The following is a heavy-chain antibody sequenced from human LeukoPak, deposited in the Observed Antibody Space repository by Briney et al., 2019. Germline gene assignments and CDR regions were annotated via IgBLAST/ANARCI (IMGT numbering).Heavy chain of an antibody. V-gene: IGHV3-7*03. Sequence: GGSLRLSCAASGFTFSTYWMSWVRQAPGKGLEWVADIKQDGSEKYYVDSVKGRFTISRDNAKNSLYLQMNSLRAEDTALYHCARDNLGYSYGSDYWGQGTLVTVSS. CDR3: ARDNLGYSYGSDY. J-gene: IGHJ4*02. CDR1: GFTFSTYW. CDR2: IKQDGSEK. D-gene: IGHD5-18*01.